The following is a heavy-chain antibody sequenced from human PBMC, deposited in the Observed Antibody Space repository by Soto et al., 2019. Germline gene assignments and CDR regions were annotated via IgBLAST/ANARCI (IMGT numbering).Heavy chain of an antibody. D-gene: IGHD7-27*01. CDR3: AKDRWGPTYYYYGMDV. J-gene: IGHJ6*02. V-gene: IGHV3-30*18. CDR2: ISYDGSNK. Sequence: GGSLRLSCAASGFTFSSYGMHLVRQAPGKGLEWVAVISYDGSNKYYADSVKGRFTISRDNSKNTLYLQMNSLRAEDTAVYYCAKDRWGPTYYYYGMDVWGQGTTVTVSS. CDR1: GFTFSSYG.